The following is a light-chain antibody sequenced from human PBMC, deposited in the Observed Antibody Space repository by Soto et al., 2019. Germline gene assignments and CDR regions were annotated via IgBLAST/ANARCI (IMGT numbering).Light chain of an antibody. V-gene: IGLV2-14*01. J-gene: IGLJ1*01. CDR2: EVS. CDR1: SSDIGGYNY. CDR3: SSYSTSSTPFV. Sequence: QSALTQPASVSGSPGQSITISCTGTSSDIGGYNYVSWYQQHPGKAPKLLIYEVSHRPSGVSNRFSGSKYGNTASLTISGLQADDEADYYCSSYSTSSTPFVFGTATKLTVL.